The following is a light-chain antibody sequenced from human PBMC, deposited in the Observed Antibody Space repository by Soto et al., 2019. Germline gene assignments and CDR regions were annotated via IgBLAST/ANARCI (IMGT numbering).Light chain of an antibody. CDR3: QQYGSSPPLS. J-gene: IGKJ4*01. V-gene: IGKV3-20*01. Sequence: EIVLTQSPGTLSWAPGARAPLSCRASQSVSSSYLAWYQQRPGQAPRLLIYGASSRATGIPGRFRGSGSGTDFTLSISRLEPEDFAVYYCQQYGSSPPLSFGGGTKVDI. CDR2: GAS. CDR1: QSVSSSY.